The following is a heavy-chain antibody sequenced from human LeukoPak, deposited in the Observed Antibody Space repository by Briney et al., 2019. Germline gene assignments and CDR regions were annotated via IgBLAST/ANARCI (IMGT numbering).Heavy chain of an antibody. D-gene: IGHD3-10*01. CDR2: ISYDGNEK. Sequence: PGTSLRLSCAASGFTFSSYTMHWVRQAPGKGLEWVAVISYDGNEKYCADSVKGRFTISRDNSKSTMYLQMNSLRAEDTAVYYCARKGGTMVNYRPFDYWGQGTLVTVSS. V-gene: IGHV3-30*04. CDR3: ARKGGTMVNYRPFDY. J-gene: IGHJ4*02. CDR1: GFTFSSYT.